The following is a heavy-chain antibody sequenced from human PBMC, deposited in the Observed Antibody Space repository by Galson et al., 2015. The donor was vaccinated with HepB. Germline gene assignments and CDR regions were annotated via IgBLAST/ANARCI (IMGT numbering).Heavy chain of an antibody. Sequence: SLRLSCAASGFSFNYFPMHWVRQAPGKGLEWVAVISYTGRYTNYADFGKGRLTIPRDNSKNALYLQMDSLRVEDTALYYCVRPRGGGAGDYQNWYFDLWGRGTLVTVSS. CDR3: VRPRGGGAGDYQNWYFDL. J-gene: IGHJ2*01. D-gene: IGHD4-17*01. V-gene: IGHV3-30*04. CDR1: GFSFNYFP. CDR2: ISYTGRYT.